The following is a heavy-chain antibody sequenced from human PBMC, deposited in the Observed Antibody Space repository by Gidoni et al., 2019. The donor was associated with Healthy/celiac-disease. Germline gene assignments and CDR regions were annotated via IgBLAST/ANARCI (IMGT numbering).Heavy chain of an antibody. D-gene: IGHD4-17*01. CDR2: ISSSSSYI. J-gene: IGHJ6*02. V-gene: IGHV3-21*01. CDR1: GFTFSSYS. CDR3: ARETTVVTYYYGMDV. Sequence: EVQLVESGGGLVQPGGSLRRSCAASGFTFSSYSMNWVRQAPGKGLEWVSSISSSSSYIYYADSVKGRFTISRDNAKNSLYLQMNSLRAEDTAVYYCARETTVVTYYYGMDVWGQGTTVTVSS.